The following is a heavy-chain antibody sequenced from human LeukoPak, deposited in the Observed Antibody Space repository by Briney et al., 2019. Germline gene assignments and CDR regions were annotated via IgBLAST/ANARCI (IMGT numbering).Heavy chain of an antibody. CDR2: IKQDGSEK. J-gene: IGHJ6*02. Sequence: GGSLRLSCAASGFTLNTYGMHWVRQAPGKGLEWVANIKQDGSEKYYVDSMKGRFTISRDNAKNSLYLQMNSLRAEDTAVYYCARDSSSQQLTRDYYYYGMDVWGQGTTVTVSS. V-gene: IGHV3-7*01. CDR1: GFTLNTYG. D-gene: IGHD6-13*01. CDR3: ARDSSSQQLTRDYYYYGMDV.